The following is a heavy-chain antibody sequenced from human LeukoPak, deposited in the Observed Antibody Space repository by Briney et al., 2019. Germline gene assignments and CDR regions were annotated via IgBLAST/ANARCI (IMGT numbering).Heavy chain of an antibody. Sequence: GASVKVSCKASGYTFTGYYMHWVRQAPGQGLEWMGWINPNSGGTNYAQKFQGRVTMTRDTSISTAYMELSRLRSDDTAVYYCAREAAAGTGAYYFDYWGQGTLVTVSS. CDR3: AREAAAGTGAYYFDY. V-gene: IGHV1-2*02. J-gene: IGHJ4*02. CDR2: INPNSGGT. D-gene: IGHD6-13*01. CDR1: GYTFTGYY.